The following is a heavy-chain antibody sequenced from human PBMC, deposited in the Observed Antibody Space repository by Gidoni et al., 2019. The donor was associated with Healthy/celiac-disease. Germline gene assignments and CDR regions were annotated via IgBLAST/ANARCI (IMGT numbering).Heavy chain of an antibody. CDR2: ISGSGGST. J-gene: IGHJ6*02. CDR3: AKIGLPSDQIVWLSYYYYGMDV. CDR1: GFTFSSYA. D-gene: IGHD3-22*01. Sequence: EVQLVESGGGLVQPGGSLRLSCAASGFTFSSYAMRWVRQAPGKGLEWVSAISGSGGSTYYADSVKGRFTISRDNSKNTLYLQMNSLRAEDTAVYYCAKIGLPSDQIVWLSYYYYGMDVWGQGTTVTVSS. V-gene: IGHV3-23*04.